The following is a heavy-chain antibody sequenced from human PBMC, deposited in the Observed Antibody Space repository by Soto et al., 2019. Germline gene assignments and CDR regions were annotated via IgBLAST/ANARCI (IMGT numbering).Heavy chain of an antibody. J-gene: IGHJ6*03. D-gene: IGHD3-10*01. V-gene: IGHV1-8*02. CDR2: MNPNSGNT. Sequence: ASVKVSCKASGGTFSSYAISWVRQAPGQGLEWMGWMNPNSGNTGYAQKFQGRVTMTRNTSISTAYMELSSLRSEDTAVYYCSRWFGDSEDAYYYYYMDVWGKGTTVTVSS. CDR1: GGTFSSYA. CDR3: SRWFGDSEDAYYYYYMDV.